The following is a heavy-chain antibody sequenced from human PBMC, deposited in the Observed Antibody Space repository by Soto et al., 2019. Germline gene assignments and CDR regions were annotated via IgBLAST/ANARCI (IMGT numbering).Heavy chain of an antibody. J-gene: IGHJ4*02. CDR2: IRGSGSNT. D-gene: IGHD3-16*01. V-gene: IGHV3-23*01. Sequence: GGSLRLSCVASGFSFSAYAMTWVRQSPGKGLEWVSTIRGSGSNTYYADSVKGRFTISRDNSKNTLHLQMNSLTAGDTAIYYCARGWGGPYYFDTWGQGTLVTVSS. CDR1: GFSFSAYA. CDR3: ARGWGGPYYFDT.